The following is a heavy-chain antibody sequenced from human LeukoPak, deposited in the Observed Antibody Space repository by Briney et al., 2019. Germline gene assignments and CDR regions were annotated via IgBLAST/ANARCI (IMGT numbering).Heavy chain of an antibody. Sequence: GGSLRLSCVASGFPFSSYWMTWVRQAPGKGLEWVANIKQDGSKKSYVDSVKGRFTISRDNAKNSLYLQMNSLRAEDTAVYYCARDPYYYGMDVWGQGTTVTVSS. CDR3: ARDPYYYGMDV. CDR1: GFPFSSYW. V-gene: IGHV3-7*01. J-gene: IGHJ6*02. CDR2: IKQDGSKK.